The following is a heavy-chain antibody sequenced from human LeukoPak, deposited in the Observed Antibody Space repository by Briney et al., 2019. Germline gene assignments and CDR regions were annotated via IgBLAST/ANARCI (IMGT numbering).Heavy chain of an antibody. J-gene: IGHJ4*02. CDR3: ARSDSTRSFDY. D-gene: IGHD2-2*01. CDR1: GGSVSSGSYY. V-gene: IGHV4-39*07. CDR2: INHSGST. Sequence: SETLSLTCTVSGGSVSSGSYYWSWIRQPPGKGLEWIGEINHSGSTNYNPSLKSRVTISVDTSKNQFSLKLSSVTAADTAVYYCARSDSTRSFDYWGQGTLVTVSS.